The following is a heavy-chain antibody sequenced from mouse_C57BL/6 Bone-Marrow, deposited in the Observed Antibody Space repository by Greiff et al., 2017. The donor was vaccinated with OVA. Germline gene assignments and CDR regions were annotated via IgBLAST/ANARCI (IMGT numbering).Heavy chain of an antibody. CDR3: ARDDYGDY. Sequence: QVQLQQPGAELVKPGASVKLSCKASGYTFTSYWMQWVKQRPGQGLEWIGEIDPSDSYTNYNQKFKGKATLTVDTSSSTAYMQLSSLTSEDSAVYYCARDDYGDYWGQGTSVTVSS. CDR2: IDPSDSYT. J-gene: IGHJ4*01. V-gene: IGHV1-50*01. D-gene: IGHD2-4*01. CDR1: GYTFTSYW.